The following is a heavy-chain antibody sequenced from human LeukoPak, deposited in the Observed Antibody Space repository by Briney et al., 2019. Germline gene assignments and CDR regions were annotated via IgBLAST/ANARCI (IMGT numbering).Heavy chain of an antibody. V-gene: IGHV3-74*01. CDR3: AREEVAGSGNNWFDP. CDR2: INSDGSST. D-gene: IGHD6-19*01. J-gene: IGHJ5*02. CDR1: GFTFSSYW. Sequence: GGSLRLSCAASGFTFSSYWMHWVRQAPGKGLVWVSRINSDGSSTSYADSVKGRFTISRDNAKNTLYLQMNSLRAEDTAVYYCAREEVAGSGNNWFDPWGQGTLVTVSS.